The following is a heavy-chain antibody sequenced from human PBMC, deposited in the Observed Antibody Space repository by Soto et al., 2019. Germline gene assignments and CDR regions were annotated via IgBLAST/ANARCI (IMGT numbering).Heavy chain of an antibody. J-gene: IGHJ4*02. D-gene: IGHD3-3*01. CDR1: GFTFDDYA. CDR2: ISWNSGSI. CDR3: AKDNGIPIFGVVDY. V-gene: IGHV3-9*01. Sequence: GGSLRLSCAASGFTFDDYAMHWVRQAPGKGLEWVSGISWNSGSIGYADSVKGRFTISRDNAKNSLYLQMNSLRAEDTALYYCAKDNGIPIFGVVDYWGQGTLVTVSS.